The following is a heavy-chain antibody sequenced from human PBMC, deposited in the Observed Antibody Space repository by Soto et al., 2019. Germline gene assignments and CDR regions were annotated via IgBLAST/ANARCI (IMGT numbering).Heavy chain of an antibody. Sequence: EVQLVESGGGLVKPGGSLRLSCAASGFTVSSNYMSWVRQAPGKGLEWVSVIYSGGTTYYADSVKGRFTISRDNSKNTLFLQMNSLRAEDTAVYFCATDTVGNYGPLGYWGQGTLVTVSS. D-gene: IGHD2-8*02. CDR2: IYSGGTT. CDR1: GFTVSSNY. J-gene: IGHJ4*02. CDR3: ATDTVGNYGPLGY. V-gene: IGHV3-53*01.